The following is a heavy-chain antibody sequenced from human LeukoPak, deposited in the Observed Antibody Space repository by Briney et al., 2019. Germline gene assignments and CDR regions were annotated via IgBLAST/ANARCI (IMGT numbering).Heavy chain of an antibody. V-gene: IGHV4-31*03. J-gene: IGHJ4*02. CDR3: ARWGTGFDY. Sequence: PSETLSLTCTVSGGSISSGGYHWSWIRQHPGKGLEWIGYIYYSGSTYYNPSLKSRVTISVDTSKNQFSLKLSSVTAADTAVYYCARWGTGFDYWGQGTLVTVSS. CDR1: GGSISSGGYH. D-gene: IGHD1-1*01. CDR2: IYYSGST.